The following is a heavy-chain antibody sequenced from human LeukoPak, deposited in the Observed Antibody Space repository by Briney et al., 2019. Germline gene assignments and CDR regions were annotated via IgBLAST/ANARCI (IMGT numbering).Heavy chain of an antibody. CDR1: GFTFTGYY. CDR2: INPHSGGT. D-gene: IGHD2-21*02. V-gene: IGHV1-2*02. Sequence: ASVKVSCKASGFTFTGYYIHWVRQAPGQGLEWMGYINPHSGGTNSPQKFQGRVTMTTDTSISAAYMELSSLISGDTAMYYCVREGNELLSKNFDYWGQGTLVTVS. CDR3: VREGNELLSKNFDY. J-gene: IGHJ4*02.